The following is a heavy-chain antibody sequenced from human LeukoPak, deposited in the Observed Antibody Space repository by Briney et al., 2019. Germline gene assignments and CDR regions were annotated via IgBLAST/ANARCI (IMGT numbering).Heavy chain of an antibody. J-gene: IGHJ3*02. CDR2: ISHSGST. V-gene: IGHV4-34*01. CDR3: ARWGPSAFDM. CDR1: GGSLSGYY. Sequence: SETLSLTCAVYGGSLSGYYWSWIRQPPGKGLEWIGEISHSGSTNYIPSLKSRVTISGDTSKNQFSLRLSSVTAADTAVYYCARWGPSAFDMWGQGTKVTVSS. D-gene: IGHD3-16*01.